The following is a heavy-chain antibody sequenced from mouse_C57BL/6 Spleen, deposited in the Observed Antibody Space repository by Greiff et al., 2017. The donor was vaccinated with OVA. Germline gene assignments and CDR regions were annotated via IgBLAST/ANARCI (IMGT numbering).Heavy chain of an antibody. Sequence: EVQLHQSGPELVKPGASVKIPCKASGYTFSDYNMDWVKQSHGKSLEWIGDINPNNGGTIYNQKFKGKATLTVDKSSSTAYMELRSLTSEDTAVYYCARSVYYDYDGYFDVWGTGTTVTVSS. CDR1: GYTFSDYN. V-gene: IGHV1-18*01. D-gene: IGHD2-4*01. J-gene: IGHJ1*03. CDR3: ARSVYYDYDGYFDV. CDR2: INPNNGGT.